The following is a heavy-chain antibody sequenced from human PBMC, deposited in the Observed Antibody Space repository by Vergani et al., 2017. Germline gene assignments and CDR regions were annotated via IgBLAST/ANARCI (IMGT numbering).Heavy chain of an antibody. Sequence: EVQLVESGGGIVKPGGSLRLSCVASGFSFRNAWMNWVRRTPGKGLEWVGRIKSTFVRGTTDYAAAVKGRFTISRDDSKNTLFLQMNGLKTEDIGVYYCTTDPLYCGDGSCYWLRDHHYYGMDVWGQGTTVTVSS. CDR3: TTDPLYCGDGSCYWLRDHHYYGMDV. V-gene: IGHV3-15*07. D-gene: IGHD2-21*01. J-gene: IGHJ6*02. CDR2: IKSTFVRGTT. CDR1: GFSFRNAW.